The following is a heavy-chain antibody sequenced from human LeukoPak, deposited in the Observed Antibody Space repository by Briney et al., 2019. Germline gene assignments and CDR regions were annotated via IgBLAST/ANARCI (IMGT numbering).Heavy chain of an antibody. CDR2: ISSSGTTI. CDR3: ARKYCSTTSCLFDN. J-gene: IGHJ4*02. Sequence: PGRSLRLSCAASGFTFSSYEMNWVHQAPGKGLQWVSDISSSGTTIYYADSVKGRFTISRDNAKNSLYLQMNSLRAEDTAVYYCARKYCSTTSCLFDNWGQGTLVTVSS. D-gene: IGHD2-2*01. CDR1: GFTFSSYE. V-gene: IGHV3-48*03.